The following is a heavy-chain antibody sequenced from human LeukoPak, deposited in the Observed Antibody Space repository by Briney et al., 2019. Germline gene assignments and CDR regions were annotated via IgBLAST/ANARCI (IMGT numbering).Heavy chain of an antibody. Sequence: SQTLSLTCTVSGGSISDAAYYWSWIRQHPGEGLEWIGYIYFSGSTSYNPSLKSRVTISLDTSKNQFSLKLSSVTAADTAVYYCARWRGYSYTYYFDYWGQGTLVTVSS. CDR1: GGSISDAAYY. CDR3: ARWRGYSYTYYFDY. D-gene: IGHD5-18*01. V-gene: IGHV4-31*03. J-gene: IGHJ4*02. CDR2: IYFSGST.